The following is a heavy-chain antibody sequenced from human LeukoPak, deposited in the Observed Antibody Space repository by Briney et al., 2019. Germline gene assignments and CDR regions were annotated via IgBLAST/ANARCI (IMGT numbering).Heavy chain of an antibody. CDR3: ARSRGYSYGQNYFNY. V-gene: IGHV1-69*01. CDR2: IIPIFGTA. Sequence: SVKVSCKASGGTFSSYAISWVRQAPGQGLEWMGGIIPIFGTANYAQKFQGRVTITADESTSTAYMELSSLRSEDTAVYYCARSRGYSYGQNYFNYWGQGTLVTVSS. CDR1: GGTFSSYA. D-gene: IGHD5-18*01. J-gene: IGHJ4*02.